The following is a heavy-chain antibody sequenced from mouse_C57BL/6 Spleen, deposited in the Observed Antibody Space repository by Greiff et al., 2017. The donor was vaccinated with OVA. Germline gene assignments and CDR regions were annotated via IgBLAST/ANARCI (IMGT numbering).Heavy chain of an antibody. CDR1: GYTFTSYW. Sequence: VQLQQPGAELVKPGASVKLSCKASGYTFTSYWMQWVKQRPGQGLEWIGEIDPSDSYTNYTQKFKGKATLTVDTSSSTAYMQLSSLTSEDSAVYYCARRRYGNFYFDYWGQGTTLTVSS. J-gene: IGHJ2*01. CDR2: IDPSDSYT. CDR3: ARRRYGNFYFDY. V-gene: IGHV1-50*01. D-gene: IGHD2-10*02.